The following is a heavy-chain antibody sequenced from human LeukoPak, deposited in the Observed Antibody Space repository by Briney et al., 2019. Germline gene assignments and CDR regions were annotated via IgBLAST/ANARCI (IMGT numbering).Heavy chain of an antibody. V-gene: IGHV3-33*01. CDR1: GFTFSSYG. CDR3: ARDARIAVAGWFDP. D-gene: IGHD6-19*01. J-gene: IGHJ5*02. Sequence: GGSLRLSCAASGFTFSSYGMHWVRQAPGKGLEWVAVIWYDGSNKYYADSVKGRFTISRDNSKNTLYLQMNSLRAEDTAVYYCARDARIAVAGWFDPWGQGTLVTVSS. CDR2: IWYDGSNK.